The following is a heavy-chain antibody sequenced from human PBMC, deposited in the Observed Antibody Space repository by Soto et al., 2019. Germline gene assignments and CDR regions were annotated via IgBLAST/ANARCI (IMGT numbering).Heavy chain of an antibody. CDR2: INHSGST. V-gene: IGHV4-34*01. D-gene: IGHD3-10*02. CDR3: ARQDARGKYYYYYYGMDV. Sequence: SETLSLTCAVYGGSFSGYYWSWIRQPPGKGLEWIGEINHSGSTNYNPSLKSRVTISVDTSKNQFSLKLSSVTAADTAVYYCARQDARGKYYYYYYGMDVWGQGTTVTVSS. J-gene: IGHJ6*02. CDR1: GGSFSGYY.